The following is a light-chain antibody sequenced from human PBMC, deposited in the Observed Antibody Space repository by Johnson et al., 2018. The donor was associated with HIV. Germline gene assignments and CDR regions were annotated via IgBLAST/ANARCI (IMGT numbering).Light chain of an antibody. CDR3: GTWDNSLTAGV. Sequence: QSVLTQPPSMSAAPGQKVTISCSGSSSNIGNNYVSWYQQLPGTAPKLLIFENNKRPSGIPDRFSGSKSGTSATLGITGLQTGDEAAYYCGTWDNSLTAGVFGSGTKVTVL. V-gene: IGLV1-51*02. CDR1: SSNIGNNY. J-gene: IGLJ1*01. CDR2: ENN.